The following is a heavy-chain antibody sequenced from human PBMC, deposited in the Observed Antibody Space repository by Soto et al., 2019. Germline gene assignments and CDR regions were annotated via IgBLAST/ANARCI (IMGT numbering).Heavy chain of an antibody. J-gene: IGHJ6*02. CDR2: VYSTGGT. Sequence: QVQLQQSGPGLVKPSETLSLTCSVSSGPTSSHNWGWIRQTPGRGLEWIGYVYSTGGTSYNPSLIRPVTTSADTSTNHISLTLTSVTAADTAVYYCVRQGIGNLHALVDVWGQGTTVRVSS. V-gene: IGHV4-59*08. D-gene: IGHD1-1*01. CDR3: VRQGIGNLHALVDV. CDR1: SGPTSSHN.